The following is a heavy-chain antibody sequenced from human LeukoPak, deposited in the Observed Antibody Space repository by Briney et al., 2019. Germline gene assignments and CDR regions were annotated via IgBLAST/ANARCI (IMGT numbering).Heavy chain of an antibody. CDR2: IYHDGST. J-gene: IGHJ6*03. V-gene: IGHV4-59*01. CDR1: GGSFISSY. Sequence: SETLSLTCTVSGGSFISSYWSWIRQPPGKGLEWIGYIYHDGSTKYNPALTSRVTITVDTSKSQFSLKLSSVTAADTAVYYCAREAPLWSGSNYYYYMDVWGKGTTVTVSS. CDR3: AREAPLWSGSNYYYYMDV. D-gene: IGHD3-3*01.